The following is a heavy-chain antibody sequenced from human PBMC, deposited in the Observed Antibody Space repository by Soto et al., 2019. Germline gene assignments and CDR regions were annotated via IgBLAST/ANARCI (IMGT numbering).Heavy chain of an antibody. CDR1: GGSISSSSYY. J-gene: IGHJ6*02. D-gene: IGHD2-21*01. CDR2: IYYSGST. Sequence: SETLSLTCTVSGGSISSSSYYWGWIRQPPGKGLEWIGSIYYSGSTYYNPSLKSRVTISIDTSKNQFSLKLSSVTAADTAVYYCAREAVCGGDCYCYGMDVWGQGTTVTVSS. CDR3: AREAVCGGDCYCYGMDV. V-gene: IGHV4-39*02.